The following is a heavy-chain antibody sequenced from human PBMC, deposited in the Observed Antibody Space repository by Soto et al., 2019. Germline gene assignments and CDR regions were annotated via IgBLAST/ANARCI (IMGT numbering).Heavy chain of an antibody. CDR2: IYWDNDK. D-gene: IGHD7-27*01. J-gene: IGHJ4*02. Sequence: QITLKESGPTLMKPTQTLTLTCTFSGFSLTTNGVGVGWIRQPPEQALEWLALIYWDNDKRYNPSLKNRLTITMATSKNQVVLTVTNLDPLDTATYFCAHRLLGNSSPWEWGYVAYWGQGIVVTVSS. CDR1: GFSLTTNGVG. CDR3: AHRLLGNSSPWEWGYVAY. V-gene: IGHV2-5*02.